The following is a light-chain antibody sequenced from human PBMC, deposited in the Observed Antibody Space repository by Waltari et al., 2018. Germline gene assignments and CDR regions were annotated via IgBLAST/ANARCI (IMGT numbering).Light chain of an antibody. CDR3: SSYTTTTTLV. J-gene: IGLJ1*01. CDR2: EVT. CDR1: RSDVCSYSY. Sequence: QSAPTQPASVSVSPGQSITISCTGTRSDVCSYSYVSWYRQYPGKAPELLIYEVTHRPSGVSDRFSGSRSGSTASLTISGLQTEDEADYFCSSYTTTTTLVFGTGTKVIVL. V-gene: IGLV2-14*01.